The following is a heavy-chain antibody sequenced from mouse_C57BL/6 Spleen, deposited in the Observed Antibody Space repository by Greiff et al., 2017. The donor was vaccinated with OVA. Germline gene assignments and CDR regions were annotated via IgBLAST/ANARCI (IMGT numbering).Heavy chain of an antibody. CDR3: ARGRGTAPYCDY. J-gene: IGHJ2*01. V-gene: IGHV1-22*01. D-gene: IGHD4-1*01. CDR2: INPNNGGT. Sequence: VQLKESGPELVKPGASVKMSCKASGYTFTDYNMHWVKQSHGKSLEWIGYINPNNGGTSYNQKFKGKATLTVNKSSSTAYMELRSLTSEDSAVYYCARGRGTAPYCDYWGQGTTLTGSS. CDR1: GYTFTDYN.